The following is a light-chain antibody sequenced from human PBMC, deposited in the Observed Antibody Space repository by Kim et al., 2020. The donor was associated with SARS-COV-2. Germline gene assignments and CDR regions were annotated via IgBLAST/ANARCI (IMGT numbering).Light chain of an antibody. J-gene: IGLJ1*01. CDR1: SDDVGGYNY. Sequence: GQSVTTSCTGTSDDVGGYNYVSWYQQHPGKAPKLMMYEVSKRPSGVPDRFSGSKSGNTASLTVSGLQAEDEADYYCSSYAGSKNYVFGTGTKVTVL. V-gene: IGLV2-8*01. CDR3: SSYAGSKNYV. CDR2: EVS.